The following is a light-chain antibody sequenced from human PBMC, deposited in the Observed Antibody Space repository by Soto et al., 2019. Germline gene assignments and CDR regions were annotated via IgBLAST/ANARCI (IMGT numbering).Light chain of an antibody. Sequence: EIVLTQPPGTLSLSPGDRATLSCRASQTIGTYLAWYQQKPGQAPRLLVHGASTRATGIPDRFSGGGSGTDFTLTISRLEPEVFAVYFCQQYGTSPPITVGPGTKVDIK. J-gene: IGKJ3*01. CDR3: QQYGTSPPIT. CDR2: GAS. CDR1: QTIGTY. V-gene: IGKV3-20*01.